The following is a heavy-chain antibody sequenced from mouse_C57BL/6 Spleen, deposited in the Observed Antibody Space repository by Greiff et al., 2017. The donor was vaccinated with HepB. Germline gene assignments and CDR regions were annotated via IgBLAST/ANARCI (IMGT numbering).Heavy chain of an antibody. CDR2: IRNKANGYTT. V-gene: IGHV7-3*01. CDR3: VRYNYESHYYAMDY. CDR1: GFTFTDYY. D-gene: IGHD2-4*01. J-gene: IGHJ4*01. Sequence: DVHLVESGGGLVQPGGSLSLSCAASGFTFTDYYMSWVRQPPGKALEWLGFIRNKANGYTTEYSASVKGRFTISRDNSQSILYLQMNALRAEDSATYYCVRYNYESHYYAMDYWGQETSDTVSS.